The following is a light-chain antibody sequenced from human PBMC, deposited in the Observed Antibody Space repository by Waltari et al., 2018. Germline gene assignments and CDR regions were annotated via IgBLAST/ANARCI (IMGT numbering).Light chain of an antibody. Sequence: QSALTQPASVSGSPGQSITISCTGTSSDVGFYNYVSWYQQHPVKAPKLMIYDVSDRPSGVSNRFSGSKSGNTASLTISGLQAEDEADYYCNSYAGSSSWVFGGGTKLTVL. CDR3: NSYAGSSSWV. V-gene: IGLV2-14*01. J-gene: IGLJ3*02. CDR2: DVS. CDR1: SSDVGFYNY.